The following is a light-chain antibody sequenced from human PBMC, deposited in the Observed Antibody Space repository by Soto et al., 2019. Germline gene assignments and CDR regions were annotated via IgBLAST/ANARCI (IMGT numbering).Light chain of an antibody. Sequence: QSVLTRPPSASGTPGQRVTISCSGSSSNIGTNTVNWYQHLPGTAPKLLIYSNNQRPSGVPDRFSGSKSATSASLAISGLQSEDEADYYCASWDDSLNGPVFGGGTKVTVL. CDR3: ASWDDSLNGPV. J-gene: IGLJ2*01. CDR1: SSNIGTNT. V-gene: IGLV1-44*01. CDR2: SNN.